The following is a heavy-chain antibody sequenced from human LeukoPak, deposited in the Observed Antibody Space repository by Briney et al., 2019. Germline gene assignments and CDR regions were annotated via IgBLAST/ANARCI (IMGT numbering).Heavy chain of an antibody. Sequence: PSETLSLTCTVSGGSISSYYWSWIRQPPGKGLEWIGYIYYSGSTNYNPSLKSRVTISVDTSKNQFSLKLSSVTAADTAVYYCARRRVIPSAFDIWGQGTMVTVSS. CDR2: IYYSGST. V-gene: IGHV4-59*08. D-gene: IGHD2-21*01. CDR1: GGSISSYY. J-gene: IGHJ3*02. CDR3: ARRRVIPSAFDI.